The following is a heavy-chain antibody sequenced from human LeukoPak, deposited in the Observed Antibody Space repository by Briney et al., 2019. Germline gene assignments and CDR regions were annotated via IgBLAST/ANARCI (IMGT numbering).Heavy chain of an antibody. Sequence: GASVKVSCKASGGTFNSYAVSWVRQAPGQGLEWMGGIIPIFGTTNFAQKFQGRLTITADESTSTAYMELSSLRSEDTAVYYCARDPSLVGATGIDYWGQGTLVTVSS. D-gene: IGHD1-26*01. CDR1: GGTFNSYA. V-gene: IGHV1-69*13. CDR2: IIPIFGTT. J-gene: IGHJ4*02. CDR3: ARDPSLVGATGIDY.